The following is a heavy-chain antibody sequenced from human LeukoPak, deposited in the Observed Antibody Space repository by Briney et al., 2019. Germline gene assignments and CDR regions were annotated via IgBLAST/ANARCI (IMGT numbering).Heavy chain of an antibody. Sequence: KSSETLSLTCAVSGGSISSSNWWSWVRQPPGKGLEWIGEIYHSGSTNYNPSLKSRVTISVDKSKNQFSLKLSSVTAADTAVYYCASGNYDFWSGFAALDYWGQGTLVTVSS. CDR2: IYHSGST. CDR1: GGSISSSNW. V-gene: IGHV4-4*02. J-gene: IGHJ4*02. CDR3: ASGNYDFWSGFAALDY. D-gene: IGHD3-3*01.